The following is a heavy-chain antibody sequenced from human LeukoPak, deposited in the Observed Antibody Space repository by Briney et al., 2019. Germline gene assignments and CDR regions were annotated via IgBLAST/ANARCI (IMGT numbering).Heavy chain of an antibody. D-gene: IGHD2-15*01. J-gene: IGHJ5*02. CDR3: ARHFPYCSGGSCPNWFDP. CDR1: GGSIRSSY. V-gene: IGHV4-4*07. Sequence: SETLSLTCTVSGGSIRSSYWSWVRQPAGKGLEWIGRMYISGSTDYNPSLKSRVTMALDTSKNQLSLKLTSVTAADTAVYYCARHFPYCSGGSCPNWFDPWGQGTLVTVSS. CDR2: MYISGST.